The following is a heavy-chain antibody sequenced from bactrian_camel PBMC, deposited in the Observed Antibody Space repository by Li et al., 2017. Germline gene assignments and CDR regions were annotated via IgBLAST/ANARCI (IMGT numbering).Heavy chain of an antibody. CDR3: ARKRWGCGARVAGAFGY. V-gene: IGHV3S55*01. J-gene: IGHJ6*01. D-gene: IGHD6*01. CDR1: GYTHSSYC. CDR2: INSEDRP. Sequence: VESGGGSVQAGGSLRLSCVASGYTHSSYCMAWFRQAPGKEREGVAGINSEDRPKYNESVQGRFTASRDKRTNTLYLQMNNLQPEDTGMYYCARKRWGCGARVAGAFGYWGKGPRSPS.